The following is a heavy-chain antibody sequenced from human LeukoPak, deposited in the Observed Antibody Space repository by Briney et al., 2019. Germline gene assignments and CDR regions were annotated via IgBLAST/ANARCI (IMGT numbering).Heavy chain of an antibody. J-gene: IGHJ4*02. V-gene: IGHV3-21*01. CDR3: ARDVTMVRGVIPFDF. CDR1: GFTLSSYS. Sequence: GGSLRLSCAASGFTLSSYSMNWVRQAPGKGLELVSSISSSSSYIYYADSVKGRFTISRDNAKNSLYLQMNSLRAEDTAVYYCARDVTMVRGVIPFDFWGQGTLVTVSS. D-gene: IGHD3-10*01. CDR2: ISSSSSYI.